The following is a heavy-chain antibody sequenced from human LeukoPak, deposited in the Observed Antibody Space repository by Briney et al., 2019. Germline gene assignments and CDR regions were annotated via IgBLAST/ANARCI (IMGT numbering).Heavy chain of an antibody. CDR3: ARPPYYDFRSGYWTEYFQH. J-gene: IGHJ1*01. CDR2: MNPNSGNT. Sequence: GASVKVSCKASGYTFTSYDINWVRQATGQGLEWMGWMNPNSGNTGYAQKFQGRVTMTRNTSISTAYMELSSLRSEDTAVYYCARPPYYDFRSGYWTEYFQHWGQGTLVTVSS. CDR1: GYTFTSYD. V-gene: IGHV1-8*01. D-gene: IGHD3-3*01.